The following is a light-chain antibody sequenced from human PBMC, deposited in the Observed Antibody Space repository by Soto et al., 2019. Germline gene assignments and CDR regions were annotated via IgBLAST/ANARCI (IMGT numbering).Light chain of an antibody. CDR1: STDIGSYNY. J-gene: IGLJ2*01. Sequence: QLVLTQPASLSGSPGQSITISCTGTSTDIGSYNYVSWYQQHPGKAPKLMIFDVSYRPSGISDRFSGSKFGNTASLTISGLQPEDEADYYCSSYGASSTLFGGGTKLTVL. CDR2: DVS. V-gene: IGLV2-14*03. CDR3: SSYGASSTL.